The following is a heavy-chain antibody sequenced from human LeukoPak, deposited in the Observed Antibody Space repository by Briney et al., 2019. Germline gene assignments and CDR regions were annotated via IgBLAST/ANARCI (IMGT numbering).Heavy chain of an antibody. CDR3: ARGRAALSYYMDV. CDR1: GFTFNSYW. V-gene: IGHV3-74*01. J-gene: IGHJ6*03. D-gene: IGHD2-15*01. CDR2: INGDGSRT. Sequence: GGSLRLSCAASGFTFNSYWMHWVRQAPGKGLVWVSRINGDGSRTNYVDSVKGRFTISRDNAKNTLFLQMNSLRAEDTAVFYCARGRAALSYYMDVWGKGTTVTISS.